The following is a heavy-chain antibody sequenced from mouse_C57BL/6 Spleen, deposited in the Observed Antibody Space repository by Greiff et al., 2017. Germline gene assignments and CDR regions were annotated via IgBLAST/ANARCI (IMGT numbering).Heavy chain of an antibody. Sequence: VQLQQSGPGLVQPSQTLSITCTVSGFSFTSYGVHWVRQSPGKGLEWLGVIWSGGSTDYNADFISRLSISKDNSKSQVFFKMNSLRADDTAIYYCASVYDGYYVGAMDYWGQGTSVTVSS. V-gene: IGHV2-2*01. CDR2: IWSGGST. CDR1: GFSFTSYG. CDR3: ASVYDGYYVGAMDY. J-gene: IGHJ4*01. D-gene: IGHD2-3*01.